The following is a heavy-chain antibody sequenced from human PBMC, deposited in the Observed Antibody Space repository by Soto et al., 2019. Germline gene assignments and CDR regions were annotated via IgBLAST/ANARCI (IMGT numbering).Heavy chain of an antibody. CDR3: AKLDSGLARGVPKTDYYYYGMDV. D-gene: IGHD3-10*01. CDR2: ISYDGSNK. Sequence: GGSLRLSCAASGFTFSSYGMHWVRQAPGKGLEWVAVISYDGSNKYYADSVKGRFTISRDNSKNTLYLQMNSLRAEDTAVYYCAKLDSGLARGVPKTDYYYYGMDVWGQGTTVTVSS. J-gene: IGHJ6*02. V-gene: IGHV3-30*18. CDR1: GFTFSSYG.